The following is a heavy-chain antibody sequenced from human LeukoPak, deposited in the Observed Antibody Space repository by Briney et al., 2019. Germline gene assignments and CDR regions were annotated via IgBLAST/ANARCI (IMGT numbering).Heavy chain of an antibody. CDR3: ASVRGTYQFDAFDI. J-gene: IGHJ3*02. D-gene: IGHD1-26*01. CDR2: IKEDGSAK. V-gene: IGHV3-7*01. Sequence: GGSLRLSCAASGFTFSNYWMSWVRQAPGKGLEWVANIKEDGSAKYYVDSVKGRFTISRDNAKNSVYLQMNSLRAEDTAVYYCASVRGTYQFDAFDIWGQGTMVTVSS. CDR1: GFTFSNYW.